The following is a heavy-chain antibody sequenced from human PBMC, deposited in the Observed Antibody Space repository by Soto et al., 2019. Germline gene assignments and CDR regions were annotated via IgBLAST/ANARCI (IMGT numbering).Heavy chain of an antibody. CDR1: GGSLSSYY. CDR2: IYYSGST. D-gene: IGHD3-22*01. J-gene: IGHJ4*02. V-gene: IGHV4-30-4*01. Sequence: SETLSLTCTVSGGSLSSYYWSWIRQPPGKGLEWIGYIYYSGSTYYNPSLKSRVTISVDTSKNQFSLKLSSVTAADTAVYYCARDYYDSSGYYLDYWGQGTLVTVSS. CDR3: ARDYYDSSGYYLDY.